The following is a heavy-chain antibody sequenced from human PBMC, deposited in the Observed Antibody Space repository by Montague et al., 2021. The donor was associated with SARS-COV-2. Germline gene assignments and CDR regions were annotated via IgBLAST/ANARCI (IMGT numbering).Heavy chain of an antibody. CDR1: GDSIRSSSYY. J-gene: IGHJ4*02. V-gene: IGHV4-39*01. CDR3: ARRVPPACGSGAIDY. D-gene: IGHD6-19*01. Sequence: SETLSLTCTVAGDSIRSSSYYWGWIRQPPGRGLEWIGSIYYDGSTYYNPSFKSRVTISVDTSKPQFSLKLSSVTAADTAVYSCARRVPPACGSGAIDYWGQGTLVTVSS. CDR2: IYYDGST.